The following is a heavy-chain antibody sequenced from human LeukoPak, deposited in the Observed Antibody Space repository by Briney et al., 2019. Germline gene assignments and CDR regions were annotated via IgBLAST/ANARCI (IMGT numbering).Heavy chain of an antibody. CDR2: IKHDGSEK. V-gene: IGHV3-7*03. D-gene: IGHD2-15*01. J-gene: IGHJ4*02. CDR3: AKNLPVVASYFDY. CDR1: GFIFTNYF. Sequence: GGSLRLSCAASGFIFTNYFMSWVRQAPGKGLEWVASIKHDGSEKYYVDSVRGRFTISRDNSKNTLYLQMNSLRAEDTAVYYCAKNLPVVASYFDYWGQGALVTVSS.